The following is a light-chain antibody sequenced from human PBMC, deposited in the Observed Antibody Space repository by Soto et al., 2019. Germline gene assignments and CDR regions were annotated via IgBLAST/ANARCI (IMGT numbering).Light chain of an antibody. J-gene: IGKJ1*01. Sequence: EIVLTQSPATLSLSPGERATLSCRASQSVSSSYLAWYQPKPGKAPRLLIYGASSRSTGIPARFGGSGSGTDFTLTISRLEPEDFAVYYCQQYCSSPWTFGQGTKVEIK. V-gene: IGKV3-20*01. CDR3: QQYCSSPWT. CDR1: QSVSSSY. CDR2: GAS.